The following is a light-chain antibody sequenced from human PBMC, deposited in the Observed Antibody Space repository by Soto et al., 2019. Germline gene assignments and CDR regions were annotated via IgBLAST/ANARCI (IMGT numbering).Light chain of an antibody. Sequence: DIQMTQSPSSLSASAGDRVTITCRASQTIDNNLNWYQQKPGKAPRLLIYVAFSLQSGVPSRFSGSGSGTDFTLTISSLQPDDFATYFCQQSFSIPYTFGQGTILEIK. J-gene: IGKJ2*01. CDR2: VAF. CDR1: QTIDNN. CDR3: QQSFSIPYT. V-gene: IGKV1-39*01.